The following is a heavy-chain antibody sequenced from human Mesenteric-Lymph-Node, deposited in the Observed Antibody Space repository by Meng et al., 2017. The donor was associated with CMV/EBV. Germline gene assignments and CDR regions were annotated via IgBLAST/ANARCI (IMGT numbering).Heavy chain of an antibody. D-gene: IGHD4-17*01. Sequence: SHSYYWTWIRQHPGRGLGWIGYIHYSGSTYYNPSLKSRITISVDTSKNQFSLKLNSVTAADTAVYYCARDLLGGTGTTDYWGQGTLVTVSS. CDR2: IHYSGST. J-gene: IGHJ4*02. V-gene: IGHV4-31*02. CDR3: ARDLLGGTGTTDY. CDR1: SHSYY.